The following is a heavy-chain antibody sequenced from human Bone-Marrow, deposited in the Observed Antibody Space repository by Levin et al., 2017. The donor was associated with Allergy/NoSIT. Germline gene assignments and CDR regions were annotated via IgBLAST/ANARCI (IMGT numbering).Heavy chain of an antibody. CDR2: ISGSGDNT. CDR1: GFPFSKYG. V-gene: IGHV3-23*01. D-gene: IGHD2-15*01. CDR3: AKGMLRAFDF. J-gene: IGHJ4*02. Sequence: GGSLRLSCAASGFPFSKYGMNWVRQAPGKGLEWVSGISGSGDNTYYVDSVKGRFTISRDNSRNTLYLQMNSLSPEDTAVYYCAKGMLRAFDFWGQGTLVTVSS.